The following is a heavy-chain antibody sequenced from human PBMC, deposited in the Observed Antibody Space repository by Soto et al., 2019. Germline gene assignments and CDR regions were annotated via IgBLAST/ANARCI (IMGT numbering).Heavy chain of an antibody. D-gene: IGHD1-26*01. V-gene: IGHV4-31*03. CDR2: IYYSGST. CDR1: GGSIGSGGDY. CDR3: AKISGGKWTPFDY. Sequence: PSETLSLTCTVSGGSIGSGGDYWSWIRQHPGKGLEWIGYIYYSGSTYYSPSLKSRVTISVDTSKNQFSLKLSSVTAADTAVYYCAKISGGKWTPFDYWGQGTLVTVSS. J-gene: IGHJ4*02.